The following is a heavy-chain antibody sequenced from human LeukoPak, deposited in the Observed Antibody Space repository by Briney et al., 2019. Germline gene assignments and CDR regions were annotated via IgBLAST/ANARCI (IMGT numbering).Heavy chain of an antibody. V-gene: IGHV3-11*04. CDR3: ARVRYYYGSGSPGDFDY. CDR1: GFTFSDYY. Sequence: GGSLRLSCTTSGFTFSDYYMSWIRQAPGKGLEWISYISRTGDTIYYADSVKGRFTISRDNAKNSLYLQMNSLRAEDTAVYYCARVRYYYGSGSPGDFDYWGQGTLVTVSS. CDR2: ISRTGDTI. D-gene: IGHD3-10*01. J-gene: IGHJ4*02.